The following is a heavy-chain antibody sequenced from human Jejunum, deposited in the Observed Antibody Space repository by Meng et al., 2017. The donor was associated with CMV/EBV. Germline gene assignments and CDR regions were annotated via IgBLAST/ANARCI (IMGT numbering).Heavy chain of an antibody. V-gene: IGHV4-61*07. D-gene: IGHD5-18*01. CDR3: ARQNIYGNYYYYYGMDF. CDR2: IHNSGST. CDR1: SGSNY. Sequence: SGSNYWNWIRQPPGKGLEWIGYIHNSGSTNYNPSLTSRVTISVDTSKNQFSLKLRSVTAADTAVYYCARQNIYGNYYYYYGMDFWGQGTTVTVSS. J-gene: IGHJ6*02.